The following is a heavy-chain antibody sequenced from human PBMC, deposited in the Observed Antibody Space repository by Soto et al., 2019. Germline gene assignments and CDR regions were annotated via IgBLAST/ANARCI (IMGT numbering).Heavy chain of an antibody. CDR1: GGSISSSSYY. V-gene: IGHV4-39*01. Sequence: SETLSLTCTVSGGSISSSSYYWGWIRQPPGKGLEWIGSIYYSGSTYYNPSLKSRVTISVDTSKNQFSLKLSSVTAADTAVYYCARHLRARGTQGDYYGMDVWGQGTTVTVSS. J-gene: IGHJ6*02. CDR2: IYYSGST. D-gene: IGHD3-16*01. CDR3: ARHLRARGTQGDYYGMDV.